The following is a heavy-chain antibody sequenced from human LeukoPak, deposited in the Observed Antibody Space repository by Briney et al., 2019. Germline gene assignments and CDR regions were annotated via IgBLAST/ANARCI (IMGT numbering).Heavy chain of an antibody. J-gene: IGHJ3*02. CDR2: IYYSGST. CDR3: ARGEITMSYAFDI. V-gene: IGHV4-30-4*01. Sequence: PSETLSLTCTVSGGSISSGDYYWSWIRQPPGKGLEWIGYIYYSGSTYYNPSLKGRVTISVDTSKNQFSLKLSSVTAADTAVYYCARGEITMSYAFDIWGQGTMVTVSS. CDR1: GGSISSGDYY. D-gene: IGHD3-10*02.